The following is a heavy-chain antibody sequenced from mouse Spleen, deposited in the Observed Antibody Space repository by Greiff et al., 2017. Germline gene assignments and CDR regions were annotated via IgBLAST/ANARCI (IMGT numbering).Heavy chain of an antibody. V-gene: IGHV4-1*02. J-gene: IGHJ2*01. CDR3: ARRGFLDY. Sequence: EVKVVESGGGLVQPGGSLKLSCAASGFDFSRYWMSWVRQAPGKGLEWIGEINPDSSTINYTPSLKDKFIISRDNAKNTLYLQMSKVRSEDTALYYCARRGFLDYWGQGTTLTVSS. CDR1: GFDFSRYW. CDR2: INPDSSTI.